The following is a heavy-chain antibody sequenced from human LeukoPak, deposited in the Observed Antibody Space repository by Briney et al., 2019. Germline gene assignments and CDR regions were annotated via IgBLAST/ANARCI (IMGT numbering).Heavy chain of an antibody. CDR3: ARDASPLLWFGLYGMDV. J-gene: IGHJ6*02. V-gene: IGHV4-61*02. CDR2: IYTSGST. D-gene: IGHD3-10*01. CDR1: GGSISSGSYY. Sequence: SQTLSLTCTVSGGSISSGSYYWSWIRQPAGKGLEWIGRIYTSGSTNYNPSLKSRVTISVDTSKNQFSLKLSSVTAADTAVYYCARDASPLLWFGLYGMDVWGQGTTVTVSS.